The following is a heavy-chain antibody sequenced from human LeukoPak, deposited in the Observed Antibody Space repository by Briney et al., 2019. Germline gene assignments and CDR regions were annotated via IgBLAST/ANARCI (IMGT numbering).Heavy chain of an antibody. Sequence: TGGSLRLSCAASGFTFSDAVMSWVRGAPGMGLEWVSAISSDSDVTYYAASVKGRFTISRDNSKSTVYLQMNSLRAEDAAAYYCAKVGYCTSNCFRTHDYWGQGALVTVSS. CDR3: AKVGYCTSNCFRTHDY. J-gene: IGHJ4*02. D-gene: IGHD2-8*01. CDR1: GFTFSDAV. V-gene: IGHV3-23*01. CDR2: ISSDSDVT.